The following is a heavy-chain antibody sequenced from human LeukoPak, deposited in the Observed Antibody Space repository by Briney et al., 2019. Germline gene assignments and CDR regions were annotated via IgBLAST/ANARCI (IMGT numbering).Heavy chain of an antibody. J-gene: IGHJ6*02. Sequence: GESLKISCKRAAYSFTSYWIGWVRQMPGKGLEWMGIIYPGDSDTRYSPSFQGRVTISADKSISTAYLQWSSLKASGTAMYYCARQSVGATGYYYYGMDVWGQGTTVTVSS. CDR3: ARQSVGATGYYYYGMDV. CDR1: AYSFTSYW. CDR2: IYPGDSDT. V-gene: IGHV5-51*01. D-gene: IGHD1-26*01.